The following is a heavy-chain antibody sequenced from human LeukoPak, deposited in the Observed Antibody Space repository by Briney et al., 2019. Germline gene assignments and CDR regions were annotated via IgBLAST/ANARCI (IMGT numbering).Heavy chain of an antibody. CDR2: IYYSGST. J-gene: IGHJ6*03. V-gene: IGHV4-59*01. CDR1: GGSLSSYY. D-gene: IGHD6-19*01. Sequence: SETLSLTCTVSGGSLSSYYRRWIRQPPGKGLEWIGYIYYSGSTNYNPSLKSRVTISVDTSKNQFSLKLSSVTAADTAVYYCARGRPSPSSGWARSITYYVDFWGKGTMVTVSS. CDR3: ARGRPSPSSGWARSITYYVDF.